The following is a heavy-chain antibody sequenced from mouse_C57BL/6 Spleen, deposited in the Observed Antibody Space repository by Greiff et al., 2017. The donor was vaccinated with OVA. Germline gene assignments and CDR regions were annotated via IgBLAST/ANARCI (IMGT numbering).Heavy chain of an antibody. CDR3: ARGAPDGYDGYFDV. CDR2: IDPSDSET. CDR1: GYTFTSYW. D-gene: IGHD2-2*01. Sequence: QVQLQHPGAELVRPGSSVKLSCKASGYTFTSYWMHWVKQRPIQGLEWIGNIDPSDSETHYNQKFKDKATLTVDKSSSTAYMQLSSLTSEDSAVYYCARGAPDGYDGYFDVWGTGTTVTVSS. V-gene: IGHV1-52*01. J-gene: IGHJ1*03.